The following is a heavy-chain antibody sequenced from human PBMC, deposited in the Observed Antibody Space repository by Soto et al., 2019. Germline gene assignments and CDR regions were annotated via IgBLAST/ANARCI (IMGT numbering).Heavy chain of an antibody. V-gene: IGHV3-23*01. D-gene: IGHD6-19*01. J-gene: IGHJ5*02. CDR2: ISSSGPNT. CDR1: GFTFSSYA. CDR3: AKDPQSSGWSYNWFDP. Sequence: PGGSLRLSCAASGFTFSSYAMSWVGQSPGRGLEWVSTISSSGPNTYYADSVKGRFTISRDNSKNTLYLQMNSLRADDTAVYYCAKDPQSSGWSYNWFDPWGQGTLVTVSS.